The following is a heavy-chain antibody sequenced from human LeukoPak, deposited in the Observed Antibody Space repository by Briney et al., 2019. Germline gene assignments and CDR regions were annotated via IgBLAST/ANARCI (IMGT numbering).Heavy chain of an antibody. CDR2: IIPIFGAT. CDR1: GGTFSRYA. J-gene: IGHJ4*02. V-gene: IGHV1-69*13. CDR3: ARVPGRIAAAGPFDY. Sequence: ASVKVSCKASGGTFSRYAITWVRQAPGQGLEWMGGIIPIFGATNYAQKFQGRVTITADEYTSTVYMELSSLRSEDTAVYYCARVPGRIAAAGPFDYWGQGTLVTVSS. D-gene: IGHD6-13*01.